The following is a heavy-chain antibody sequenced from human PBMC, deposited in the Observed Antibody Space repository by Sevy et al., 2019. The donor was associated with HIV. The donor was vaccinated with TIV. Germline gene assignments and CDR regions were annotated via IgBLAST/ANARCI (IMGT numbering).Heavy chain of an antibody. V-gene: IGHV1-2*02. CDR1: GSTFTGYY. D-gene: IGHD3-10*01. CDR2: INPNSGGT. CDR3: ARGLWFGDRKSGMDV. J-gene: IGHJ6*02. Sequence: ASVKVSCKASGSTFTGYYMHWVRQAPGQGLEWMGWINPNSGGTNYAQKFQGRVTMTRDTSMSTAYMELSRLRSDDTAVYYCARGLWFGDRKSGMDVWGHGTTVTVSS.